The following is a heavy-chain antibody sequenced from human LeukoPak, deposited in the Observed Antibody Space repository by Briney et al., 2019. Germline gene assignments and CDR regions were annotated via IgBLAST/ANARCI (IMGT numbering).Heavy chain of an antibody. CDR3: AGDRNSDWYSPLDY. D-gene: IGHD6-19*01. J-gene: IGHJ4*02. V-gene: IGHV3-23*01. Sequence: GGSLRLSCAASGFTFSSYAMSWVRQAPGKGLEWVSAISGSGGSTYYADSVKGRFTISRDNSRNTVYMQMDSLRAEDTAIYYCAGDRNSDWYSPLDYWGQGSQVTVSP. CDR1: GFTFSSYA. CDR2: ISGSGGST.